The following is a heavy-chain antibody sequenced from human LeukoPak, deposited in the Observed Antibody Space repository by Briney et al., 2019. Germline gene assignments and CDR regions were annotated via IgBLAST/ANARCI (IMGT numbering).Heavy chain of an antibody. CDR3: AIPGHSIVFDY. CDR1: GGSVSSSKW. CDR2: IYHSGST. D-gene: IGHD1-26*01. Sequence: PSEALSLTCVVSGGSVSSSKWWSWVRQPPGKGLEWIGYIYHSGSTYYNPSLKSRVTISVDTSKNQFSLKLSSVTAADTAVYYCAIPGHSIVFDYWGQGTLVTVSS. V-gene: IGHV4-4*02. J-gene: IGHJ4*02.